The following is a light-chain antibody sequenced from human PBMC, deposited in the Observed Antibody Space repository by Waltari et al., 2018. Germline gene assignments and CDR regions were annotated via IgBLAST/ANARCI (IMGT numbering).Light chain of an antibody. CDR1: QDISSH. J-gene: IGKJ5*01. Sequence: DIPLTQSPSFLSASLGNRVTITCRASQDISSHLAWYQQNAGKAPKLLVYGASTLGSGVPSGFSGGGSGTEFTLTISSLQPEDFATYYCQQRNSYPITFGQGTRLEIK. CDR3: QQRNSYPIT. V-gene: IGKV1-9*01. CDR2: GAS.